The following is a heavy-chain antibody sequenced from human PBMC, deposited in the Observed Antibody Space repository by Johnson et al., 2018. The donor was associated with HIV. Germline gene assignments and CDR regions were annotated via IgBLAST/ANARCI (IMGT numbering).Heavy chain of an antibody. D-gene: IGHD6-13*01. CDR2: INQDGFEQ. V-gene: IGHV3-7*01. CDR3: AKGYSSILSAFDI. J-gene: IGHJ3*02. CDR1: GFSFSTYW. Sequence: VQLVESGGNLVQPGGSLRLSCAASGFSFSTYWMSWVRQAPGQGLEWVANINQDGFEQYHVDSVKGRFTISRDNSKNSLFLHMNSLRAEDTAGYYCAKGYSSILSAFDIWGQGTMVTVSS.